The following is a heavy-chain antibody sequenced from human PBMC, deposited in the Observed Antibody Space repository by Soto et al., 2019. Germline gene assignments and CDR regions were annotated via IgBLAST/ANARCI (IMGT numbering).Heavy chain of an antibody. CDR3: ARVITMVRGGYYYYMDV. J-gene: IGHJ6*03. D-gene: IGHD3-10*01. CDR2: IYYSGST. Sequence: SETLSLTCTVSGGSISSYYWSWIRQPPGKGLEWIGYIYYSGSTNYNPSLKSRVTISVDTSKNQFSLKLSSVTAADTAVYYCARVITMVRGGYYYYMDVRGKGTTVTVSS. CDR1: GGSISSYY. V-gene: IGHV4-59*01.